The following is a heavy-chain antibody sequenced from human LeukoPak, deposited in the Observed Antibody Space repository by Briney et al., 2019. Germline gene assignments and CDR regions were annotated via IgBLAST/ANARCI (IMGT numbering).Heavy chain of an antibody. Sequence: GGTLRLSCAASGFTFSSYGMHWVRQAPGKGLEGVAVICYDGSNKYYADSVKSRFTISRENYETTLYLPMNSLRAEDTAVYYCARGRSASRGGYYYYGMDVWGQGTTVTVSS. CDR3: ARGRSASRGGYYYYGMDV. J-gene: IGHJ6*02. V-gene: IGHV3-33*01. CDR2: ICYDGSNK. D-gene: IGHD2-2*01. CDR1: GFTFSSYG.